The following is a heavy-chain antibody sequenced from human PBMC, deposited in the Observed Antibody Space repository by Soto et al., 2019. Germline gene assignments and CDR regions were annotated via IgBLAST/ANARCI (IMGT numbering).Heavy chain of an antibody. CDR3: AKDAEEIAAAGIDY. CDR1: GFTFSSYG. Sequence: QVQLVESGGGVVQPGRSLRLSCAASGFTFSSYGMHWVRQAPGKGLEWVAVISYDGSNKYYADSVKGRFTISRDKSKNTLYLQMNSLRAEDTAVYYCAKDAEEIAAAGIDYWGQGTLVTVSS. V-gene: IGHV3-30*18. CDR2: ISYDGSNK. J-gene: IGHJ4*02. D-gene: IGHD6-13*01.